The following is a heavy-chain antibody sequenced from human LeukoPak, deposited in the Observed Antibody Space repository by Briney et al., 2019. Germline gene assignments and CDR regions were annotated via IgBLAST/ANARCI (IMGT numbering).Heavy chain of an antibody. J-gene: IGHJ4*02. CDR1: DYSISSGYGYY. D-gene: IGHD4-23*01. CDR2: IYHSGIT. Sequence: SETLSLTCTVSDYSISSGYGYYWGWIRQPPGKGLEWIGNIYHSGITYYNHFNSSLKSRVTISIDTSKNQFSLKLSSVTGADTAIYYCARGTERDRLRWIGYYFDYWGQGSLVTVSS. CDR3: ARGTERDRLRWIGYYFDY. V-gene: IGHV4-38-2*02.